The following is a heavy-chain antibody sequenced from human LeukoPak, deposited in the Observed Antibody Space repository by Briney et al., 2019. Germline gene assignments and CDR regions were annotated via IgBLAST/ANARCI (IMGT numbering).Heavy chain of an antibody. V-gene: IGHV3-23*01. Sequence: GGSLRLSCTASGFTFNNNAMSWVRQAPGKGLEWVSAVNGGGDATEYTDSVKGRFTISRDNSKNTLYLQMNSLRPEDTAVYYCARCTASCYANAFDVWGQGTLLTVSS. D-gene: IGHD2-2*01. CDR2: VNGGGDAT. CDR3: ARCTASCYANAFDV. J-gene: IGHJ3*01. CDR1: GFTFNNNA.